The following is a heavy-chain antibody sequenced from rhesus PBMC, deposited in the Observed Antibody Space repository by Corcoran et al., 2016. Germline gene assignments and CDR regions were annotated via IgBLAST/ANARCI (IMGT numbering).Heavy chain of an antibody. D-gene: IGHD3-3*01. Sequence: QVQLQESGPGLLKPSETLSLPCPVSGGSISGGYGWGWIRQPPGKGLEWRGSIYSSSVNTDYNPSLKSRATISTDTSKNQFSLKLSSVTAADTAVYYCARSYYNFWSGHWYFDIWGPGTPITISS. CDR1: GGSISGGYG. CDR2: IYSSSVNT. CDR3: ARSYYNFWSGHWYFDI. V-gene: IGHV4-76*01. J-gene: IGHJ2*01.